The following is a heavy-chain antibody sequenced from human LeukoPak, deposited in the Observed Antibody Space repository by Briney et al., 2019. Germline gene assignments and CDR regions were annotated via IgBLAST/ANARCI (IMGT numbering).Heavy chain of an antibody. V-gene: IGHV3-23*01. CDR1: GFTFSSYA. CDR2: ISGSGGST. Sequence: PGGSLRLSCAASGFTFSSYAMSWVRQAPGKGLEWVSAISGSGGSTYYADSVKGRFTISRDNSKNTLYLQMNSLRAKDTAVYYCAKRPTDFWSGYSPFDYWGQGTLVTVSS. J-gene: IGHJ4*02. CDR3: AKRPTDFWSGYSPFDY. D-gene: IGHD3-3*01.